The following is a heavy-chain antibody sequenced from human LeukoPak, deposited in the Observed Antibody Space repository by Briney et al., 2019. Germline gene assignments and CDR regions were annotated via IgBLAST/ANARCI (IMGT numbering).Heavy chain of an antibody. D-gene: IGHD3-16*01. J-gene: IGHJ3*02. Sequence: SETLSLTCTVSGGSISSSTYYCDWTRQPAGKGLEWIVSIYYIGNTYYNPSLKSRVTISVDTSKNQLSLKLSSVTAADTAVYYCARQLGAVHAFDIWGQGTMVTVSS. CDR1: GGSISSSTYY. CDR3: ARQLGAVHAFDI. V-gene: IGHV4-39*01. CDR2: IYYIGNT.